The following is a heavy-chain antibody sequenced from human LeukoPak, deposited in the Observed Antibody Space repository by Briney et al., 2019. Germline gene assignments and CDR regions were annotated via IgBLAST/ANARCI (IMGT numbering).Heavy chain of an antibody. CDR1: GITLSNYG. CDR3: AKRGVVIRVVLVGFHKEAYYFDS. CDR2: ISGSGGGT. V-gene: IGHV3-23*01. D-gene: IGHD3-10*01. Sequence: GGSLRLSCAVSGITLSNYGMSWVRQAPGKGLEWVAGISGSGGGTNYADSVKGRFTISRDNPKNTLYLQMNSLRAEDTAVYFCAKRGVVIRVVLVGFHKEAYYFDSWGQGTLVTVSS. J-gene: IGHJ4*02.